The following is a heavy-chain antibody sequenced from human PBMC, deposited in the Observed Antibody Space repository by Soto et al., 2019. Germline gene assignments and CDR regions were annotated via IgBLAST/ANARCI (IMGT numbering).Heavy chain of an antibody. CDR1: GFTFSSYA. CDR3: ARGYYDSSGYAFDY. CDR2: ISYDGSNK. Sequence: GGSLRLSCAASGFTFSSYAMHWVRQAPGKGLEWVAVISYDGSNKYYADSVKGRFTISRDNSKNTLYLQMNSLRAGDTAVYYRARGYYDSSGYAFDYWGHGTLVTVSS. V-gene: IGHV3-30-3*01. D-gene: IGHD3-22*01. J-gene: IGHJ4*01.